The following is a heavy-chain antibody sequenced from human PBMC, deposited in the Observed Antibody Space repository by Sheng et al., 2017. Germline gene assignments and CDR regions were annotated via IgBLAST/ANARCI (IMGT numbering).Heavy chain of an antibody. V-gene: IGHV3-30*03. J-gene: IGHJ6*02. Sequence: QVQLVESGGGVVQPGRSLRLSCAASGFTFSSYGMHWVRQAPGKGLEWVAVISYDGSNKYYADSVKGRFTISRDNSKNTLYLQMNSLRAEDTAVYDCDEKTMGSGSDYYYYGMDVWGQGTTVTVSS. D-gene: IGHD3-10*01. CDR2: ISYDGSNK. CDR3: DEKTMGSGSDYYYYGMDV. CDR1: GFTFSSYG.